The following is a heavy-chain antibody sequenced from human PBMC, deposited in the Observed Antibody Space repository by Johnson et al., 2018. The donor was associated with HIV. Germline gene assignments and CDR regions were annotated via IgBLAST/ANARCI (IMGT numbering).Heavy chain of an antibody. CDR2: ISYDGSNK. CDR1: EFTFSSYA. J-gene: IGHJ3*02. V-gene: IGHV3-30-3*01. Sequence: QVQLVESGGGVVQPGRSLRLSCAASEFTFSSYAMHWVRQAPGKGLEWVAVISYDGSNKYYADSVKGRFTISRDNSKNTLYLQMNSLRAEDTAVYYCASTGSGSDDAFDIWGQGTMVTVSS. CDR3: ASTGSGSDDAFDI. D-gene: IGHD3-10*01.